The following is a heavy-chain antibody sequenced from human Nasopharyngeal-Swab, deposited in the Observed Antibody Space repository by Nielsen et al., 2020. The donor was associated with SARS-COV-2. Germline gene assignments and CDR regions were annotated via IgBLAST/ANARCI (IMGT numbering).Heavy chain of an antibody. CDR1: GFTFDDHD. J-gene: IGHJ6*03. Sequence: GESLKISCTVSGFTFDDHDMSWVRQVPGKGLEWVSSIKWNGAGTVYADSVKGRFTISRDNAKNSLYLQMNSLRIEDTALYHCVRDATPRDHAASWVDDLVLRYLEVEADYMDVWGRGTTVTVSS. V-gene: IGHV3-20*01. CDR2: IKWNGAGT. CDR3: VRDATPRDHAASWVDDLVLRYLEVEADYMDV. D-gene: IGHD3-3*01.